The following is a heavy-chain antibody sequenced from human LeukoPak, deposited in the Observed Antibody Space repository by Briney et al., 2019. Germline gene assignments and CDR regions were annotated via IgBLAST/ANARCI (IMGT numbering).Heavy chain of an antibody. D-gene: IGHD2-2*01. V-gene: IGHV4-59*01. CDR1: GGSISSYY. Sequence: SETLSLTCTVSGGSISSYYWSWIRQPPGKGLEWIGYIYYSGSTNYNPSLKSRVTISVDTSKNQFSLKLSSVTAADTAVYYCAKEGNYQLLFVYWGQGTLVTVSS. CDR2: IYYSGST. CDR3: AKEGNYQLLFVY. J-gene: IGHJ4*02.